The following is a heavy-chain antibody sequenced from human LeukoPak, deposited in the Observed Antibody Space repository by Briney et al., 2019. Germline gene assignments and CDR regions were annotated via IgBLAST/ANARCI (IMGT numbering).Heavy chain of an antibody. J-gene: IGHJ3*01. CDR1: GYTFTDYY. Sequence: ASVKVSCKSSGYTFTDYYLHWVRQAPGQGLEWMGWIYPNTGGTNYAQKFQGRVTMTRDTSISTAYRELSRPRSDDTAVYYCARDIVVVVAATHPDAFDVWGQGTMVTVSS. V-gene: IGHV1-2*02. CDR3: ARDIVVVVAATHPDAFDV. D-gene: IGHD2-15*01. CDR2: IYPNTGGT.